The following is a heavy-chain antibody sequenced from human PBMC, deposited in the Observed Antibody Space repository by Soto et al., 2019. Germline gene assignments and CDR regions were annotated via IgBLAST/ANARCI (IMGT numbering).Heavy chain of an antibody. CDR1: CGSIISSNW. J-gene: IGHJ6*02. Sequence: SETLSLTCAFSCGSIISSNWWSWVRQPPGKGLEWIGEIYHSGSTNYNPSLKSRVTISVDKSKNQFSLKLSSVTAADTVVYYCARISGNWNYYYYYYGMDVWGQGTTVTVSS. D-gene: IGHD1-7*01. CDR3: ARISGNWNYYYYYYGMDV. CDR2: IYHSGST. V-gene: IGHV4-4*02.